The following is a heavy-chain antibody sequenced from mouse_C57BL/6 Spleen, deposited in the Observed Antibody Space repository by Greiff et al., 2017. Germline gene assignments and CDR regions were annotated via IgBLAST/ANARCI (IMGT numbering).Heavy chain of an antibody. CDR2: INPNNGGT. CDR1: GYTFTDYN. Sequence: EVKLMESGPELVKPGASVKIPCKASGYTFTDYNMDWVKQSHGKSLEWIGDINPNNGGTIYNQKFKGKATLTVDKSSSTAYMELRSLTSEDTAVYYCARRGILDPFAYWGQGTLVTVSA. V-gene: IGHV1-18*01. CDR3: ARRGILDPFAY. J-gene: IGHJ3*01.